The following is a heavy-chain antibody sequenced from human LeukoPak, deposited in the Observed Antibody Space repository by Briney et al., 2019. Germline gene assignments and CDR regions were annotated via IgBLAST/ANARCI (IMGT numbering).Heavy chain of an antibody. CDR3: ASQSALVWFGTYYFDY. Sequence: ASVKVSCKASGGTFSSYAISWVRQAPGQGLEWMGGIIPIFGTANYAQKFQGRVTITADESTSTAYMELSSLRSEDTAAYYCASQSALVWFGTYYFDYWGQGTLVTVSS. CDR2: IIPIFGTA. D-gene: IGHD3-10*01. CDR1: GGTFSSYA. V-gene: IGHV1-69*13. J-gene: IGHJ4*02.